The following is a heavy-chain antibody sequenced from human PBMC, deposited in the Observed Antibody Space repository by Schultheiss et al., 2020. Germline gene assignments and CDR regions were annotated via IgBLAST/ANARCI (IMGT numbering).Heavy chain of an antibody. J-gene: IGHJ6*04. CDR2: IIPIFGTA. V-gene: IGHV1-69*13. CDR3: ARGVLVPARLRHIYYYYNVDV. CDR1: GGTFSSYA. D-gene: IGHD2-2*01. Sequence: VKVSCKASGGTFSSYAISWVRQAPGQGLEWMGGIIPIFGTANYAQKFQGRVTITADESTSTAYMELSSLRSEDTAVYYCARGVLVPARLRHIYYYYNVDVWGKGTTVNVSS.